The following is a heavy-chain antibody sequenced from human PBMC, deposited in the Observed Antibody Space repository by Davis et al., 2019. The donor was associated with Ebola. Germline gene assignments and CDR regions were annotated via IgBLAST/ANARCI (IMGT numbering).Heavy chain of an antibody. Sequence: GGSLRLSCAASGFTFSSYAMHWVRQAPGKGLEWVAVISYDGSNKYYADSVKGRFTISRDNSKNTLYLQMNSLRSEDTAVYYCARAPTWSQINYYCFDYWGQGTLVTVSS. J-gene: IGHJ4*02. V-gene: IGHV3-30-3*01. CDR2: ISYDGSNK. CDR3: ARAPTWSQINYYCFDY. CDR1: GFTFSSYA. D-gene: IGHD3-10*01.